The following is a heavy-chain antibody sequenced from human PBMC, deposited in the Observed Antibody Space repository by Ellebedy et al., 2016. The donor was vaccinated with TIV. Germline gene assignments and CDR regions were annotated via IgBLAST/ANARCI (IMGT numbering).Heavy chain of an antibody. D-gene: IGHD2-21*01. V-gene: IGHV1-18*04. CDR3: ARDCDGKRDCFDP. J-gene: IGHJ5*02. Sequence: AASVKVSCKASGYSFINYGISWVRQAPGQGLEWLGYVSASQVDTNFAQKLQGRVAFSTDISTDTAYMELMRLTSDDTAVYYCARDCDGKRDCFDPWGQGTLVTVSS. CDR2: VSASQVDT. CDR1: GYSFINYG.